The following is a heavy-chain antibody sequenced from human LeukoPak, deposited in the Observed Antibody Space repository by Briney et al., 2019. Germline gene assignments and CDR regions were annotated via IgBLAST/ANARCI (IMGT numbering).Heavy chain of an antibody. CDR2: ISSSSSYI. J-gene: IGHJ6*03. CDR1: GFTFSSYS. CDR3: AREGGTRDFYYYMDV. Sequence: GGSLRLSCAASGFTFSSYSMNWVRQAPGKGLEWVSSISSSSSYIYYADSVKGRFTISRDNAKNSLHLQLTSLRAEDTAVYFCAREGGTRDFYYYMDVWGKGTTVTVSS. V-gene: IGHV3-21*01. D-gene: IGHD2-2*01.